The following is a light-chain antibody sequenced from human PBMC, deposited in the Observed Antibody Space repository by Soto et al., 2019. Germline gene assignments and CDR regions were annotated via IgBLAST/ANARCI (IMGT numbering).Light chain of an antibody. CDR2: DVS. Sequence: DIQMTQSPSTLSASVGDRVTITCRASQTISSWLAWYQQKPGKAPKLLIYDVSTLGSGVPSRFSGSGSGTDFTLTISSLHSDDFATYYCQQCNAFWTFGQGTKVEIK. CDR1: QTISSW. V-gene: IGKV1-5*01. CDR3: QQCNAFWT. J-gene: IGKJ1*01.